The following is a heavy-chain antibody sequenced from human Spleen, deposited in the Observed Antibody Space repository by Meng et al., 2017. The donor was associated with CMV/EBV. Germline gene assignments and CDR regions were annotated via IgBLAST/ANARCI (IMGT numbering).Heavy chain of an antibody. CDR2: INPNSGGT. CDR1: GFTFPGDY. D-gene: IGHD6-13*01. Sequence: HVQSVRFGGGCKNPGDSGTVSCKAFGFTFPGDYMHWVRQAPGQGLEWMGWINPNSGGTNYAQKFQGRVTMTRDTSISTAYMELSRLRSDDTAVYYCATGIAAAGTPYYFDYWGQGTLVTVSS. J-gene: IGHJ4*02. V-gene: IGHV1-2*02. CDR3: ATGIAAAGTPYYFDY.